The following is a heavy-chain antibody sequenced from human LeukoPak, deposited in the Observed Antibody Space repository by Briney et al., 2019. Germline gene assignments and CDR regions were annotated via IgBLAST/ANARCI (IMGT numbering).Heavy chain of an antibody. J-gene: IGHJ4*02. D-gene: IGHD5-18*01. V-gene: IGHV4-34*01. Sequence: SETLSLTCAVYGGSFSGYYWSWIRQPPGKGLEWIGEINHSGSTNYNPSLKSRVTISVDTSKNQFSLNLSSVTAADTAVYYCARGRGYSYGYFVYWGQGTLVTVSS. CDR3: ARGRGYSYGYFVY. CDR1: GGSFSGYY. CDR2: INHSGST.